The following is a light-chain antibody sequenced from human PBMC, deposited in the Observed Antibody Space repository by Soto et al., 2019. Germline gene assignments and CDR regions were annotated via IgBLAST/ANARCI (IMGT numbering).Light chain of an antibody. CDR2: YDN. V-gene: IGLV1-36*01. CDR1: SSNIGNNA. CDR3: ASWDDSLNAYV. J-gene: IGLJ1*01. Sequence: QSLRTHPPSLSEAPRQRVTISCSGSSSNIGNNAVNWYQQLPGQAPKIVIYYDNLLTSGVSDRFSGSKSGISASLAISDLQSDDEADYYCASWDDSLNAYVFGPGTKVTVL.